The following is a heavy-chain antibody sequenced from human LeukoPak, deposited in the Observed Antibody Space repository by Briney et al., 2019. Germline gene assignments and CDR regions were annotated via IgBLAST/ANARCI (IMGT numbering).Heavy chain of an antibody. J-gene: IGHJ4*02. CDR3: ARDSPSSGWYREGFDY. Sequence: ASVKVSCKASEYTFTAYDMHWVRQAPGQGLEWMGGIIPIFGTANYAQKFQGRVTITADESTSTAYMELSSLRSEDTAVYYCARDSPSSGWYREGFDYWGQGTLVTVSS. CDR2: IIPIFGTA. V-gene: IGHV1-69*13. D-gene: IGHD6-19*01. CDR1: EYTFTAYD.